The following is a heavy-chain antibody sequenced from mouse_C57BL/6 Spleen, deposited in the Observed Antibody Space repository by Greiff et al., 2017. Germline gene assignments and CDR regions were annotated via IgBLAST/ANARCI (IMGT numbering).Heavy chain of an antibody. CDR3: ARRDYYGSPWYFDV. CDR2: IDPSDSYT. J-gene: IGHJ1*03. V-gene: IGHV1-69*01. D-gene: IGHD1-1*01. Sequence: QVQLQQPGAELVMPGASVKLSCKASGYTFTSYWMHWVKQRPGQGLAWIGEIDPSDSYTNYNQKFKGKSTLTVDKSSSTAYMQLSSLTSEDSAVYYCARRDYYGSPWYFDVWGTGTTVTVSS. CDR1: GYTFTSYW.